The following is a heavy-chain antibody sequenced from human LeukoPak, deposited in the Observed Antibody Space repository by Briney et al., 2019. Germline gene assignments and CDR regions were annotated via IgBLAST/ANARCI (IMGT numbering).Heavy chain of an antibody. D-gene: IGHD1-26*01. Sequence: PGGSLRLSCEASGFRFSGFWMSWVRQAPGKGPEWVANINQESSEKYYVDSVRGRFTISRDNAKNSPSLQMISLRVEDTAVYYCAREVDRSFGYWGQGNVVTVSS. CDR2: INQESSEK. CDR3: AREVDRSFGY. J-gene: IGHJ4*02. V-gene: IGHV3-7*01. CDR1: GFRFSGFW.